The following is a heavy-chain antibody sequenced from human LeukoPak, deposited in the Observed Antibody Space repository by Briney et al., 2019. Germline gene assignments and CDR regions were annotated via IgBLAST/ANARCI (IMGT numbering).Heavy chain of an antibody. CDR2: ISGNGRDT. D-gene: IGHD6-19*01. Sequence: GGSLRLSCAVSGFTFSSYAMSWVRQAPGKGLEWVSAISGNGRDTYKADSVKGRFTISRDNSQSTLFLQTNSLRAEGTAVYYCVKARGWSIAWSKGYYFYSWGQGTLVTVSS. CDR1: GFTFSSYA. V-gene: IGHV3-23*01. CDR3: VKARGWSIAWSKGYYFYS. J-gene: IGHJ4*02.